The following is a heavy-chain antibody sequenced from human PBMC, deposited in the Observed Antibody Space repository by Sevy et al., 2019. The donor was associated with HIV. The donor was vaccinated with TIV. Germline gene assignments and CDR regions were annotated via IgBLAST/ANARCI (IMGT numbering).Heavy chain of an antibody. CDR3: ARALQNYYYGMDV. V-gene: IGHV4-59*01. CDR2: IYYSRST. J-gene: IGHJ6*02. CDR1: GDSISNYY. D-gene: IGHD3-16*02. Sequence: SETLSLTCTVSGDSISNYYWSWIRQPPGKGLEWIGYIYYSRSTNYNPSLKSRVTISVDKPKNQFSLKLSSVTAADTAVYYCARALQNYYYGMDVWGQGTTVTVSS.